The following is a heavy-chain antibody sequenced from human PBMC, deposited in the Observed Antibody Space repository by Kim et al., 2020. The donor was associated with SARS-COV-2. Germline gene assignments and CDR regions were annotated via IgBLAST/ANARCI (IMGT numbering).Heavy chain of an antibody. V-gene: IGHV4-31*03. J-gene: IGHJ2*01. D-gene: IGHD3-22*01. Sequence: SETLSLTCTVSGGSISSGGYYWSWIRQHPGKGLEWIGYIYYSGSTYYNPSLKSRVTISVDTSKNQFSLKLSSVTAADTAVYYCAREPNYYDSSGSHWYFDLWGRGTLVTVSS. CDR3: AREPNYYDSSGSHWYFDL. CDR2: IYYSGST. CDR1: GGSISSGGYY.